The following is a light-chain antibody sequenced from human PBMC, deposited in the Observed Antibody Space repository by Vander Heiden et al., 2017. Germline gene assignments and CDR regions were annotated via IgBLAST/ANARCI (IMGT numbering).Light chain of an antibody. CDR1: QSISSY. J-gene: IGKJ5*01. CDR3: QQSYRTLAIT. V-gene: IGKV1-39*01. Sequence: DIQMTNTPSPLSASVGDSVTITCRASQSISSYLNWYQQERGNAPKLLIYAASSLQSAVPLRFSASGSGTDCTLTSSSLKPEDFATYYSQQSYRTLAITFGQGTRLEIK. CDR2: AAS.